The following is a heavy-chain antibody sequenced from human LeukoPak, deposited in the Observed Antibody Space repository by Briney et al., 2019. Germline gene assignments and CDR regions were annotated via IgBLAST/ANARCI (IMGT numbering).Heavy chain of an antibody. D-gene: IGHD3-16*02. CDR3: AKEGGGNYVWGSYRLVVGPYYYYYMDV. CDR2: ISGSGGST. Sequence: PGGTLRLSCAVSGFTFSSYGMSWVRQAPGKGLEWVSAISGSGGSTYYADSVKGRFTISRDDSKNTLYLQMNSLRAEDTAVYYCAKEGGGNYVWGSYRLVVGPYYYYYMDVWGKGTTVTISS. V-gene: IGHV3-23*01. CDR1: GFTFSSYG. J-gene: IGHJ6*03.